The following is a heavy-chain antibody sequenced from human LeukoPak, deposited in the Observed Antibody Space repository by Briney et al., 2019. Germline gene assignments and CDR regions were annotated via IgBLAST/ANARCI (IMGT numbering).Heavy chain of an antibody. CDR2: IYYSGST. D-gene: IGHD1-26*01. Sequence: SETLSLTCTVSGGSIGSHQWSWIRQPPGKGLEWIGYIYYSGSTNYNPSLKSRVTISVDTSKNQFSLKLSSVTAADTAVYYCARVVGATTPSNWFDPWGQGTLVTVSS. J-gene: IGHJ5*02. CDR3: ARVVGATTPSNWFDP. V-gene: IGHV4-59*11. CDR1: GGSIGSHQ.